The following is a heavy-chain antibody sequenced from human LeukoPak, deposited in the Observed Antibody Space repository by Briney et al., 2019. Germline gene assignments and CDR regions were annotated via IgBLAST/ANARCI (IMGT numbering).Heavy chain of an antibody. CDR3: ARPYGDYDDNWFDP. Sequence: ASVKVSCKASGYTFTGYYMHWVRQAPGQGLEWMGWINPNSGGTNYAQKFQGRVTMTRDTSISTAYMELSRLRSDDTAVYYRARPYGDYDDNWFDPWGQGTLVTVSS. J-gene: IGHJ5*02. CDR1: GYTFTGYY. CDR2: INPNSGGT. D-gene: IGHD4-17*01. V-gene: IGHV1-2*02.